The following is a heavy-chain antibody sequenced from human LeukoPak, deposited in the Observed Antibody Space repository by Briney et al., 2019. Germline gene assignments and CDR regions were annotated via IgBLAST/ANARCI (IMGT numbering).Heavy chain of an antibody. CDR2: ISSNSNI. J-gene: IGHJ3*02. V-gene: IGHV3-21*01. CDR1: GFTFSSYS. Sequence: GGSLRLSCTASGFTFSSYSMNWVRQAPGKGLEWVSSISSNSNIYYADSVKGRFTISRDNSKNTLYLQMNSLRAEDTAVYYCARRGELRAFDIWGQGTMVTVSS. D-gene: IGHD1-26*01. CDR3: ARRGELRAFDI.